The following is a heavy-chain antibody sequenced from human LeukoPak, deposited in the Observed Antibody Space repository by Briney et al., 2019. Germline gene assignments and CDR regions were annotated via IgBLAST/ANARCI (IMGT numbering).Heavy chain of an antibody. CDR1: GGSISSYY. CDR3: ARGTDSSGWQGVDAFDI. V-gene: IGHV4-59*01. J-gene: IGHJ3*02. CDR2: IYYSGST. D-gene: IGHD6-19*01. Sequence: SETLSLTCTVSGGSISSYYWSWIRRPPGKGLEWIGYIYYSGSTNYNPSLKSRVTISVDTSKNQFSLKLSSVTAADTAVYYCARGTDSSGWQGVDAFDIWGQGTMVTVSS.